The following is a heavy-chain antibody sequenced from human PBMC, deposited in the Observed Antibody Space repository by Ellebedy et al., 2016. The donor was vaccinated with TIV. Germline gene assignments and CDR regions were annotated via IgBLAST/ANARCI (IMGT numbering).Heavy chain of an antibody. D-gene: IGHD1-26*01. CDR1: GFTFSSYS. CDR3: ARDEAEVGATVFGY. CDR2: ISSISSTI. Sequence: PGGSLRLSCAASGFTFSSYSMNWVRQAPGKGREWVSYISSISSTIYYADSVKGRFTISRDKAKNSLYLQMNSMRDEDTAVYYCARDEAEVGATVFGYWGQGTLVTVSS. V-gene: IGHV3-48*02. J-gene: IGHJ4*02.